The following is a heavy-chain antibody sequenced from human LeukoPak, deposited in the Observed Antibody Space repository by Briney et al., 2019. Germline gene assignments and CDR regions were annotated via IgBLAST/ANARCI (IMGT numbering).Heavy chain of an antibody. D-gene: IGHD3-22*01. V-gene: IGHV5-51*01. Sequence: GESLKISCKGSGYSFTSYWIGWVRQMPGKGLEWMGIIYPVDSDTRYSPSFQGQVTISADKSIRTAYLPWSSLKASDTAMYYCARQSHYYDSSGSVHYWGQGTLVTV. CDR2: IYPVDSDT. CDR3: ARQSHYYDSSGSVHY. CDR1: GYSFTSYW. J-gene: IGHJ4*02.